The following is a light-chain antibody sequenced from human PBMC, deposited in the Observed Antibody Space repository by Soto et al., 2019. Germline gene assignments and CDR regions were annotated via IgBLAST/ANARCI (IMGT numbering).Light chain of an antibody. CDR2: DAS. CDR1: HDIRNY. V-gene: IGKV1-33*01. CDR3: QQYDNHPLT. J-gene: IGKJ4*01. Sequence: DIQMTQSPSSLSASVGDRVTITCQASHDIRNYLNWYQQKPWQAPKLLIHDASRLQTGVPSRFSGSGFGTDFIFNISSLQPADMASCHCQQYDNHPLTFGGGTKVEI.